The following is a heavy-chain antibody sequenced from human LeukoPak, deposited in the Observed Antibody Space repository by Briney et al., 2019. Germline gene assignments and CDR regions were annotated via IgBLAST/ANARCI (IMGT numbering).Heavy chain of an antibody. CDR1: GYTFTGYY. CDR2: VSANNGNT. J-gene: IGHJ4*02. CDR3: ARDSGLWFGEFPFDH. V-gene: IGHV1-18*04. D-gene: IGHD3-10*01. Sequence: ASVKVSCKASGYTFTGYYMHWVRQAPGQGLEWMGWVSANNGNTKYPQKFQGRVTMSTDRSTSTAYMELRSLRSDDTAVYYCARDSGLWFGEFPFDHWAQGTLVTVSS.